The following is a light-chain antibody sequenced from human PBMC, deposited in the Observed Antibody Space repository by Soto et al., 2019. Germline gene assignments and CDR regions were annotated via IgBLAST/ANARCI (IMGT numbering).Light chain of an antibody. Sequence: CPGSSSDIGAGYDVRWYQQLPGTAPKLLIYGNNNRPSGVPDRFSGSKSGTSASLAITGLQAEDEADYYCQSFDTSMTGCYVFGTGTKVTVL. J-gene: IGLJ1*01. V-gene: IGLV1-40*01. CDR3: QSFDTSMTGCYV. CDR2: GNN. CDR1: SSDIGAGYD.